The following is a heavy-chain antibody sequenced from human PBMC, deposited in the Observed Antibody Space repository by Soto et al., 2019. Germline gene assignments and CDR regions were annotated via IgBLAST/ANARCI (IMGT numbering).Heavy chain of an antibody. CDR2: IYYSGST. CDR3: ARHESNSGPDY. J-gene: IGHJ4*02. Sequence: QVQLQESGRGLVKPSETLSLTCTVSGGSISSYYWSWIRQPPGKGLEYIGYIYYSGSTNYIPSLKSRVTISVDMSKNQFSLRLTSVTAADTAVYYCARHESNSGPDYWGQGTLVTVSS. CDR1: GGSISSYY. V-gene: IGHV4-59*08.